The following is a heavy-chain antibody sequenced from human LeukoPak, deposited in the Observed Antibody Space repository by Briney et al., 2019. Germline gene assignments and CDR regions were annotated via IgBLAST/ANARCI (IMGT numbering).Heavy chain of an antibody. CDR3: VKDLRGGGYYTSFDY. J-gene: IGHJ4*02. D-gene: IGHD3-10*01. Sequence: GGTLRLSCSASGFTFSTYSMHWVRQAPGKGLELVSTINIKGDDTYYADSVKGRFTISRDHSRKTLCLQMSSLRAEDTAVYYCVKDLRGGGYYTSFDYWGQGTLVTVSS. CDR2: INIKGDDT. CDR1: GFTFSTYS. V-gene: IGHV3-64D*08.